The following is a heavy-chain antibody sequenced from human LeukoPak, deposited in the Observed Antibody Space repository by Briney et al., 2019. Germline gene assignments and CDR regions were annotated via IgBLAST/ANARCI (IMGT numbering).Heavy chain of an antibody. J-gene: IGHJ4*02. D-gene: IGHD6-19*01. CDR2: ISSSSSTI. CDR3: TRSSSSCWFYFDY. CDR1: GVTFSTYS. Sequence: GGSLRLSCAASGVTFSTYSMNWVRQAPGKGLEWVSYISSSSSTIYYADSVKGRFTISRDNAKNSLYLQMNSLRDEDTAVYSCTRSSSSCWFYFDYWGQGTLVTVSS. V-gene: IGHV3-48*02.